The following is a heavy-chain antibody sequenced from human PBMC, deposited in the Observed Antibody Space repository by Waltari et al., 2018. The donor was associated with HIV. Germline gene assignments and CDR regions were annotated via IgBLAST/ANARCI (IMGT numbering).Heavy chain of an antibody. V-gene: IGHV1-8*01. CDR3: ARGRVQVRGAMYYFDY. D-gene: IGHD3-10*01. Sequence: QVQLVRSGAEVKKPGAAVKVSCKAYGYTFTSDDINWVRQANGQGLQWMGWITPNMGNTGYPQKCQGRVTMTRNTSISTAYMELSSLRSEDTAVYYCARGRVQVRGAMYYFDYWGQGTLVTVSS. CDR1: GYTFTSDD. CDR2: ITPNMGNT. J-gene: IGHJ4*02.